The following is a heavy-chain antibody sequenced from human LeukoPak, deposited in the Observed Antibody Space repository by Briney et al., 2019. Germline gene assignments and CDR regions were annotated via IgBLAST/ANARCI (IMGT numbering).Heavy chain of an antibody. CDR2: ISSSSSSAI. CDR1: GFTFSTSN. D-gene: IGHD5/OR15-5a*01. V-gene: IGHV3-48*04. Sequence: GGSLRLSCTASGFTFSTSNMNCVRQVPGKGLEWVSYISSSSSSAIYYTHSVRGRFTISRDNAKNSLYLQMNSLRAEDTAVYYCARDGAYSVYELDYWGQGTLVTVSS. J-gene: IGHJ4*02. CDR3: ARDGAYSVYELDY.